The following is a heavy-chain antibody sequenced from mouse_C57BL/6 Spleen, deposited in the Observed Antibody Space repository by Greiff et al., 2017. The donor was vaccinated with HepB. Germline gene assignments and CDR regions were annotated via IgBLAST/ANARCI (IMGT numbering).Heavy chain of an antibody. D-gene: IGHD2-5*01. Sequence: EVQLVESGGGLVQPKGSLKLSCAASGFSFNTYAMNWVRQAPGKGLEWVARIRSKSNNYATYYADSVKDRFTISRDDSESMLYLQMNNLKTEDTAMYYCVSYSNSGYAMDYWGQGTSVTVSS. J-gene: IGHJ4*01. CDR3: VSYSNSGYAMDY. CDR2: IRSKSNNYAT. V-gene: IGHV10-1*01. CDR1: GFSFNTYA.